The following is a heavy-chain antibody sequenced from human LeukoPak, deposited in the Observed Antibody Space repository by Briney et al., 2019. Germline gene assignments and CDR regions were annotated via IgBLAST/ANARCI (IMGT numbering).Heavy chain of an antibody. V-gene: IGHV3-7*01. J-gene: IGHJ4*02. CDR1: GFTYSIYW. CDR3: ASPAKYSDTWYFDY. CDR2: IKGDGSEK. D-gene: IGHD6-6*01. Sequence: GASLRLSCAASGFTYSIYWMSWVRQAPGKGLEWVANIKGDGSEKYYVDSGEGRFTITRDNAKNSLYMQMNSLRAEDTAVYYCASPAKYSDTWYFDYWGQGTLVTVSS.